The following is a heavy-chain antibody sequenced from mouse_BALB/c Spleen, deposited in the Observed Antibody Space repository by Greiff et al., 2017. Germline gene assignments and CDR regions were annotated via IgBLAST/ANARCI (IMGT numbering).Heavy chain of an antibody. Sequence: EVKVVESGGGLVQPGGSMKLSCVASGFTFSSYWMSWVRQSPEKGLEWVAEIRLKSDNYATHYAESVKGKFTISRDDSKSRLYLQMNSLRAEDTGIYYCTRYPFAYWGQGTLVTVSA. V-gene: IGHV6-6*02. J-gene: IGHJ3*01. CDR3: TRYPFAY. CDR2: IRLKSDNYAT. CDR1: GFTFSSYW.